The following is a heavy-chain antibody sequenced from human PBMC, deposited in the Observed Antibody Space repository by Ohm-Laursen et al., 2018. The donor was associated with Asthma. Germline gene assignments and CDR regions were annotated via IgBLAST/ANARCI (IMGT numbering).Heavy chain of an antibody. Sequence: SDTLSLTCTVSGGSVSSGSYYWSWIRQPPGKGLEWIGYIYYSGSTNYNPSLKSRVTISVDTSKNQFSLKLSSVTAADTAVYYCARYGDYFDYWGQGTLVTVSS. D-gene: IGHD4-17*01. J-gene: IGHJ4*02. CDR2: IYYSGST. CDR1: GGSVSSGSYY. CDR3: ARYGDYFDY. V-gene: IGHV4-61*01.